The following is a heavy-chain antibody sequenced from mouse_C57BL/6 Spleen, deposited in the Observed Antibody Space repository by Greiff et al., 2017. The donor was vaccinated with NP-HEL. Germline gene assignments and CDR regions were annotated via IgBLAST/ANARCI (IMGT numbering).Heavy chain of an antibody. CDR2: ISGGGGNT. V-gene: IGHV5-9*01. Sequence: EVKLQESGGGLVKPGGSLKLSCAASGFTFSSYTMSWVRQTPEKRLEWVATISGGGGNTYYPDSVKGRFTISRDNAKNTLYLQMSSLRSEDTALYYCARHEGYAFDYWGQGTTLTVSS. D-gene: IGHD3-1*01. CDR1: GFTFSSYT. J-gene: IGHJ2*01. CDR3: ARHEGYAFDY.